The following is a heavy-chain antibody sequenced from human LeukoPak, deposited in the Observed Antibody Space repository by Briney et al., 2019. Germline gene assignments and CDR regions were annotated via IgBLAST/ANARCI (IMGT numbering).Heavy chain of an antibody. CDR1: GGSISGNY. J-gene: IGHJ4*02. D-gene: IGHD4-23*01. Sequence: PSETLSLTCTVSGGSISGNYWSWVRQAPGKGLEWIGYIYYSGSSNSNPSLRSRVPISVDASNNQISLKLSSVTAADTAVYYCASGTVVTSVDHWGQGTLVTVSS. CDR3: ASGTVVTSVDH. CDR2: IYYSGSS. V-gene: IGHV4-59*01.